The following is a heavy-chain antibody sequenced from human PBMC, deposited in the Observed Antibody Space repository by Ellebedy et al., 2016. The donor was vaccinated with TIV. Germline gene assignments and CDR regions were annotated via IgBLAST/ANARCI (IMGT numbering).Heavy chain of an antibody. CDR1: GFSVINYG. V-gene: IGHV3-33*01. J-gene: IGHJ4*02. CDR2: IWYDGSNK. Sequence: PGGSLRLSCAVSGFSVINYGMSWVRQAPGKGLEWVAVIWYDGSNKYYAGSVKGRFTISRDNSKNTLYLQMNSLRAEDTAVYYCATLTVGHFDYWGQGTLVTVSS. CDR3: ATLTVGHFDY.